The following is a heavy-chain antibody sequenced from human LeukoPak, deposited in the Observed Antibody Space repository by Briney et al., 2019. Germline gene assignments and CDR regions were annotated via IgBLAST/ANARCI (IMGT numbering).Heavy chain of an antibody. D-gene: IGHD3-9*01. CDR3: ARALLRYFDWLLYPYYYYGIDV. CDR1: GGTFSSYA. Sequence: SVKVSCKASGGTFSSYAISWVRQAPGQGLEWMGGIIPIFGTANYAQKFQGRVTITADKSTSTAYMELSSLRSEDTAVYYCARALLRYFDWLLYPYYYYGIDVWGKGTTVTVSS. V-gene: IGHV1-69*06. CDR2: IIPIFGTA. J-gene: IGHJ6*04.